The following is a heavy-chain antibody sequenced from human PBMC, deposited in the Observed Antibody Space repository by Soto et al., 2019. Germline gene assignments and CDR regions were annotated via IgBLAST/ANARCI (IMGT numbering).Heavy chain of an antibody. CDR1: GGSISSSSYY. V-gene: IGHV4-39*01. J-gene: IGHJ4*02. CDR3: ARHTPAISISDH. CDR2: IYYSGST. Sequence: SETLSLTCTVSGGSISSSSYYWGWIRQPPGKGLEWIGSIYYSGSTYYNPSLKSRVTISVDTSKNQYSLKLSSVTAADTAVYYCARHTPAISISDHWGQGTLVTVS. D-gene: IGHD2-15*01.